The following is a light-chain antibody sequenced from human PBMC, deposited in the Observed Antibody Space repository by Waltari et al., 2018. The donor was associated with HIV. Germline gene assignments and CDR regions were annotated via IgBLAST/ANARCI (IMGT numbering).Light chain of an antibody. J-gene: IGLJ2*01. Sequence: SYELTQPPSVSVSPGQTARITCSGEALPRKYAFWYQQKSGQAPVLVIYEDSKRPSGIPERFSGSSSGTMATLTISGAQVEDEGDYYCYSTDSSDNDRVLFGGGTNLTVL. CDR3: YSTDSSDNDRVL. CDR2: EDS. V-gene: IGLV3-10*01. CDR1: ALPRKY.